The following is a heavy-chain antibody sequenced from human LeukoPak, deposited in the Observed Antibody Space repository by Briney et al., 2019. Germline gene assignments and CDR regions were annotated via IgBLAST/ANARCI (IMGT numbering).Heavy chain of an antibody. CDR1: GFTFSSYA. V-gene: IGHV3-23*01. CDR3: AKGVSITMVRGVIGPYYYYGMDV. J-gene: IGHJ6*02. Sequence: GGSLRLSCAASGFTFSSYAMSWVRQAPGKGLEWVSTISGSGGSTYYADSVKGRFTISRDNSKNTLYLQMNSLRAEDTAVYYCAKGVSITMVRGVIGPYYYYGMDVWGQGTTVTVSS. D-gene: IGHD3-10*01. CDR2: ISGSGGST.